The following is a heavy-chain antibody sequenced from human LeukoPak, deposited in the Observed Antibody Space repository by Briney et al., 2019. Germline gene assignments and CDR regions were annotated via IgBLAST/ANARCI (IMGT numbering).Heavy chain of an antibody. V-gene: IGHV1-3*01. D-gene: IGHD2-21*01. J-gene: IGHJ4*02. CDR2: IKGGNGDT. CDR1: GYIFTKYV. Sequence: ASVKVSCKASGYIFTKYVVHWVRQAPGQRPEWMGWIKGGNGDTKYSQNFQGRLTITRDTSASTVYMELSSLTSEDTALYYCARDDCGDTCYPGGYWGQGTLVTVSS. CDR3: ARDDCGDTCYPGGY.